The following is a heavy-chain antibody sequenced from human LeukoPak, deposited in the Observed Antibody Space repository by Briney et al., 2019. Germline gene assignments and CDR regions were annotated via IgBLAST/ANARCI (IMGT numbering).Heavy chain of an antibody. CDR2: ISGSGGST. V-gene: IGHV3-23*01. Sequence: SGGSLRLSCAASGFTFSSYSMNWVRQAAGKGLEWVSGISGSGGSTYYADSVKGRFTISRDNSKNTLFLQMNSLRAEDTAVYYCAKPTLWFGELLYGGFDYWGQGALVTVSS. CDR1: GFTFSSYS. J-gene: IGHJ4*02. D-gene: IGHD3-10*01. CDR3: AKPTLWFGELLYGGFDY.